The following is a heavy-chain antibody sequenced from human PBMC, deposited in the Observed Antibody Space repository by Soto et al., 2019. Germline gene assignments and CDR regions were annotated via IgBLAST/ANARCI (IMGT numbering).Heavy chain of an antibody. D-gene: IGHD2-15*01. J-gene: IGHJ4*02. CDR3: ARVRKEAAHWEFDS. Sequence: PSETLSLTCTVSGGSISSGGYYWSWIRQHPGKGLEWIGYIYYSGSTYYNPSLKSRVTISVDTSKNQFSLKLSSVTAAVTAVYYCARVRKEAAHWEFDSWGQGTLVTVSS. V-gene: IGHV4-31*03. CDR2: IYYSGST. CDR1: GGSISSGGYY.